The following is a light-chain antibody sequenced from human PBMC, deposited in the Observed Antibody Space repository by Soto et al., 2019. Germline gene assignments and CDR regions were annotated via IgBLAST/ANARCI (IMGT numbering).Light chain of an antibody. J-gene: IGKJ4*01. CDR1: QGISSY. Sequence: IHLTQSPSSLSASVLYRVTITFLSSQGISSYLGFYQQKPGKAPNLLIYDASTLHSGVPSRFSGGGSGTEFTLTISSLQPDDFATYYCQQYNSYPLTFGGGTKVDIK. V-gene: IGKV1-9*01. CDR3: QQYNSYPLT. CDR2: DAS.